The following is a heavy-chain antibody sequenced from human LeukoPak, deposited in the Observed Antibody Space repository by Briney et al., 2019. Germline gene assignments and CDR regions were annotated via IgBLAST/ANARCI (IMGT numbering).Heavy chain of an antibody. CDR2: IFYSGSI. Sequence: PSETLSLTCTVSGGSISTSNYYWGWIRQPPGKGLEWIGNIFYSGSIYYSPSLRSRVTISLDTSRNQFSLKLNSVTAADTAVYYCAKSPFTMIVRVGAFDIWGQGTMVTVSS. V-gene: IGHV4-39*07. CDR1: GGSISTSNYY. J-gene: IGHJ3*02. CDR3: AKSPFTMIVRVGAFDI. D-gene: IGHD3-22*01.